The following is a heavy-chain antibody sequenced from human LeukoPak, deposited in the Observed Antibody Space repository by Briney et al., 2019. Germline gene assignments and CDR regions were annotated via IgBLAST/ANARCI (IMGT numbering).Heavy chain of an antibody. J-gene: IGHJ4*02. CDR1: GYTFTHYW. CDR3: ARRGFCSGGSCFSAHFDF. V-gene: IGHV5-51*01. CDR2: VLSGDSDT. D-gene: IGHD2-15*01. Sequence: GESLKISCQGSGYTFTHYWIAWVRQMPGKGLEWMGIVLSGDSDTRYSPSFQGQVTISADKSINTAYLQWSSLKASDTAMYYCARRGFCSGGSCFSAHFDFWGQGTLLTVSS.